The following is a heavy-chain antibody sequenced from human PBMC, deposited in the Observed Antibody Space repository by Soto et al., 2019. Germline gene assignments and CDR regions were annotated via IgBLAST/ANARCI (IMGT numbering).Heavy chain of an antibody. V-gene: IGHV4-39*01. D-gene: IGHD5-18*01. J-gene: IGHJ4*02. CDR1: GGSISSSSYY. Sequence: QLQLQESGPGLVKPSETLSLTCTVSGGSISSSSYYWGWIRQPPGKGLEWIGSIYYSGSTYYNPSLKSRVTISVDTSKNQFSLKLSSVTAADTAVYYCNIQLWSYYFDYWGQGTLVTVSS. CDR3: NIQLWSYYFDY. CDR2: IYYSGST.